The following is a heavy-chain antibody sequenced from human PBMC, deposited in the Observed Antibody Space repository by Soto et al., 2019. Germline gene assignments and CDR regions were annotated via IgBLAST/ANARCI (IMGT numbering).Heavy chain of an antibody. CDR2: INTYNANT. CDR3: ARDLLYSTRSTVRFDI. Sequence: VQLVQSGVEVKKPGASVKVSCKASGYTFTNYGITWVRQAPGQGLEWMGWINTYNANTNYAQKVQGRVTLTTETSTSTGCMELRSLRPDDTAVYYCARDLLYSTRSTVRFDIWGQGTMLTVSS. V-gene: IGHV1-18*01. J-gene: IGHJ3*02. D-gene: IGHD6-13*01. CDR1: GYTFTNYG.